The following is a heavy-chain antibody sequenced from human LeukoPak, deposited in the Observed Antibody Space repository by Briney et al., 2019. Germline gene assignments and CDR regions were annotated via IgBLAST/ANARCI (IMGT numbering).Heavy chain of an antibody. D-gene: IGHD4-11*01. CDR1: GFTFSSYG. CDR2: IRYDGSNK. J-gene: IGHJ2*01. CDR3: ARRNRLPDWYFDL. V-gene: IGHV3-30*02. Sequence: GGSLRLSCAASGFTFSSYGMHWVRQAPGKGLEWVAFIRYDGSNKYYADSVKGRFTISRDNSKNTLYLQMNGLRAEDTAVYYCARRNRLPDWYFDLWGRGTLVTVSS.